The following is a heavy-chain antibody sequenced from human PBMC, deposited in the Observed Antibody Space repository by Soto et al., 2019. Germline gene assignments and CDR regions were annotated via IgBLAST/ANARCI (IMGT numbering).Heavy chain of an antibody. CDR2: IHYSGST. CDR3: ARHEGNGNVWPLDY. D-gene: IGHD2-8*01. CDR1: GDSIGTTHSY. Sequence: QVQLLESGPGLVKPSETLSLTCTVSGDSIGTTHSYWAWIRQSPGTGLEWIGNIHYSGSTYYMPSLRSRVTLSVDTSKNQFSLRLTSVTAEDTAVYYCARHEGNGNVWPLDYWGQGILVTVSS. J-gene: IGHJ4*02. V-gene: IGHV4-39*01.